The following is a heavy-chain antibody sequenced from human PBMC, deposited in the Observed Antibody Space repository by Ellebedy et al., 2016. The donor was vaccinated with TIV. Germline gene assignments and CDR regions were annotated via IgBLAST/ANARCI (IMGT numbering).Heavy chain of an antibody. CDR1: GFTFDDYA. CDR2: ISWNCGSI. V-gene: IGHV3-9*01. Sequence: GGSLRLSXAASGFTFDDYAMHWVRQAPGKGLEWVSGISWNCGSIGYADSVKGRFTISRDNAKNSLYLQMNSLRAEDTALYYCAKDNQWELRYCYFDLWGRGTLVTVSS. D-gene: IGHD1-26*01. CDR3: AKDNQWELRYCYFDL. J-gene: IGHJ2*01.